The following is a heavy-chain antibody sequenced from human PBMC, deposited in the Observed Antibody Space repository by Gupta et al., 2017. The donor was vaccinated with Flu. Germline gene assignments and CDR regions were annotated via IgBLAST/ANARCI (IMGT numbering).Heavy chain of an antibody. CDR3: ARGAYGDYVSLVGIAY. CDR2: IWYDGSNK. CDR1: GFTFSSYG. Sequence: QVQLVESGGGVVQPGRSLRLSCAASGFTFSSYGLHWVRQAPGKGLEWVAVIWYDGSNKYYADSVKGRFTISRDNSKNTLYLQMNSLRAEDTAVYYCARGAYGDYVSLVGIAYWGQGTLVTVSS. J-gene: IGHJ4*02. D-gene: IGHD4-17*01. V-gene: IGHV3-33*01.